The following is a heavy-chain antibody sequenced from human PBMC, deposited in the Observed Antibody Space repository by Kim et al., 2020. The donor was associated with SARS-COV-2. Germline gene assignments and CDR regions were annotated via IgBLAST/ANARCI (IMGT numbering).Heavy chain of an antibody. CDR1: GFTFSSYA. J-gene: IGHJ4*02. CDR3: VIRGDSGGRWLQIGQFDY. V-gene: IGHV3-64D*06. Sequence: GGSLRLSCSASGFTFSSYAMHWVRQAPGKGLEYVSAISSNGGSTYYADSVKGRFTISRDNSKNTLYLQMSSLRAEDTAVYYCVIRGDSGGRWLQIGQFDYWGQGTLVTVSS. D-gene: IGHD3-10*01. CDR2: ISSNGGST.